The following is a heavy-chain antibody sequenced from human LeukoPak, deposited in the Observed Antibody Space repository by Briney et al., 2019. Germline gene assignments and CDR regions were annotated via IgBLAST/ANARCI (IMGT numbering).Heavy chain of an antibody. D-gene: IGHD3-22*01. CDR2: ISYDGSNK. J-gene: IGHJ6*02. CDR1: GFTFSSYA. Sequence: PGGSLRLSCAASGFTFSSYAMHWVRQAPGKGLEWVAVISYDGSNKYYADSVKGRFTISRDNSKNTLYLQMNSLRAEDTAVYYCARGSRSSGYYYLSMDVWGQGTTATVSS. CDR3: ARGSRSSGYYYLSMDV. V-gene: IGHV3-30-3*01.